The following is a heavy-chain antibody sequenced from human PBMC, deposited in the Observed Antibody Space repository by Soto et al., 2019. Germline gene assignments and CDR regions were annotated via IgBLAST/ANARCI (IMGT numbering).Heavy chain of an antibody. CDR2: IYTSGST. J-gene: IGHJ5*02. D-gene: IGHD3-9*01. CDR1: GGSISSYY. Sequence: SETLSLTCTVSGGSISSYYWSCIRQPAWKGLEWIVRIYTSGSTNYNPSLKSRVTMSVDTSKNQFSLKLSSVTAADTALYYCAREVSDYDFLTGYYINWFDPWGQGTLVTVSS. V-gene: IGHV4-4*07. CDR3: AREVSDYDFLTGYYINWFDP.